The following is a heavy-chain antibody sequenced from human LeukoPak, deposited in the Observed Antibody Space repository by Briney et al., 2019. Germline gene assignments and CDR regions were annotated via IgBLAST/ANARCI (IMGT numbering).Heavy chain of an antibody. V-gene: IGHV1-18*01. CDR3: ARVHYDSSGYYLAAFDI. J-gene: IGHJ3*02. CDR2: ISAYNGNT. CDR1: GYTXTSYG. D-gene: IGHD3-22*01. Sequence: ASVKVSCKASGYTXTSYGISWVRQAPGQGLEWMGWISAYNGNTNYAQKLQGRVTMTTDTSTSTAYMKLRSLRSDDTAVYYCARVHYDSSGYYLAAFDIWGQGTMVTVSS.